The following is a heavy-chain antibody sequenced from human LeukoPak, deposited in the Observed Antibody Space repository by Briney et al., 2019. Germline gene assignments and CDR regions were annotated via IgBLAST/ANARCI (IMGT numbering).Heavy chain of an antibody. Sequence: SETLSLTCTVSGDSISSYYWSWIRQPPGKGLEWIGYIYYSGGTDYNPSLKSRVTISVDTSKNQFPLKLSSVTAADTAVYYCARDYYDSSGYYWGLFDYWGQGTLVTVSS. CDR2: IYYSGGT. V-gene: IGHV4-59*12. J-gene: IGHJ4*02. CDR1: GDSISSYY. D-gene: IGHD3-22*01. CDR3: ARDYYDSSGYYWGLFDY.